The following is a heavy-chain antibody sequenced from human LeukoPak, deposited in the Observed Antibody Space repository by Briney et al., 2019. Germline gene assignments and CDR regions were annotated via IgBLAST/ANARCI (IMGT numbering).Heavy chain of an antibody. V-gene: IGHV4-4*02. J-gene: IGHJ4*01. CDR2: IYHSGST. CDR1: SGATSSSNW. CDR3: ARGARRISGYCFDY. Sequence: SATMLLICSAASGATSSSNWCCWICQPPGKGLEWMGEIYHSGSTNSNQSLKSRITISVNKSKNQFSLKLSSMTAADTTVYYCARGARRISGYCFDYSGEGTLVTVPS. D-gene: IGHD3-10*01.